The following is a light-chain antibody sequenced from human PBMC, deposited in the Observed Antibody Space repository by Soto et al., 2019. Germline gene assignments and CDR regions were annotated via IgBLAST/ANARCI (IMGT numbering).Light chain of an antibody. CDR1: SSDVGGYNH. Sequence: QSALTQPASVSGAPGQPITISCTGTSSDVGGYNHVSWYQQHAGKAPRLMIYDVSYRPSGVSNRFSGSKSGNTAFLTISGLQAEDEADYYCKSFRRAFTYVFGTGTKVTVL. CDR3: KSFRRAFTYV. V-gene: IGLV2-14*03. CDR2: DVS. J-gene: IGLJ1*01.